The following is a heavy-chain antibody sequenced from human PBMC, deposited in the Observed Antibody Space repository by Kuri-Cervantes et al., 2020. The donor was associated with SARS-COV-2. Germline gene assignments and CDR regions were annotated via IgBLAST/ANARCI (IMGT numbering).Heavy chain of an antibody. Sequence: GGSLRLSCAASGFTFSTYAMHWVRQAPGKGLEWVAVISYDGSNKYYADSVKGRFTISRDNSKNTLYLQMNSLRAEDTAVYYCATTLVGARNYWGQGTLVTVSS. J-gene: IGHJ4*02. CDR2: ISYDGSNK. CDR3: ATTLVGARNY. D-gene: IGHD1-26*01. V-gene: IGHV3-30-3*02. CDR1: GFTFSTYA.